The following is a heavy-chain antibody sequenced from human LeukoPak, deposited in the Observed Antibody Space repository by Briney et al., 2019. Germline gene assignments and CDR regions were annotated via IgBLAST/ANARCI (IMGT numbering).Heavy chain of an antibody. Sequence: GGSLRLSCAASGFTFSSYAMSWVRQAPGKGLEWVSGIIGSGGSTYYADSVKGRFTISRDNPKNTLYLQMNSLRAEDTALYYCAKDIARGYDILTGYDAFDIWGQGTMVTVSS. CDR3: AKDIARGYDILTGYDAFDI. D-gene: IGHD3-9*01. J-gene: IGHJ3*02. CDR1: GFTFSSYA. CDR2: IIGSGGST. V-gene: IGHV3-23*01.